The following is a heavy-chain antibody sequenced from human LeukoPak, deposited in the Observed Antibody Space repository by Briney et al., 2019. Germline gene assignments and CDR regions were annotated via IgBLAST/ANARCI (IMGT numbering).Heavy chain of an antibody. CDR1: GGSFSGYY. CDR2: INHSGST. J-gene: IGHJ5*02. V-gene: IGHV4-34*01. Sequence: SETLSLTCAVYGGSFSGYYWSWIRQPPGKGLEWIGEINHSGSTYYNPSLKSRGTISIDTSKNQFSLKLSSVTAADTAVYYCARAYSSAWYWNWFDPWGQGTLVTVSS. CDR3: ARAYSSAWYWNWFDP. D-gene: IGHD6-19*01.